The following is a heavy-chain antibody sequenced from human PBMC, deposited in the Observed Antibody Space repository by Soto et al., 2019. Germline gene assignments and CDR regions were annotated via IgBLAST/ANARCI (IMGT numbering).Heavy chain of an antibody. Sequence: GGSLRLSCAASGFTFSSYGMHWVRQAPGKGLEWVAVISYDGSNKYYADSVKGRFTISRDNSKNTLYLQMNSLRAEDTAVYYCAKGLLREIEYFMAVPAAKGKYYYYGMDVWGQGTTVTVSS. J-gene: IGHJ6*02. V-gene: IGHV3-30*18. CDR2: ISYDGSNK. CDR1: GFTFSSYG. CDR3: AKGLLREIEYFMAVPAAKGKYYYYGMDV. D-gene: IGHD2-2*01.